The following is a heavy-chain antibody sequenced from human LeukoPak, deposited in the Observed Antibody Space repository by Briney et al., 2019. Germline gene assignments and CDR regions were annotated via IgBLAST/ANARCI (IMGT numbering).Heavy chain of an antibody. CDR1: GFTFSTYV. CDR3: AREGLYSGSASSDLDY. CDR2: ISNSGSYI. J-gene: IGHJ4*02. V-gene: IGHV3-21*01. D-gene: IGHD3-10*01. Sequence: GGSLRLSCAASGFTFSTYVMSWVRQTPGKGLEWVSSISNSGSYIYYADSVKGRFTISRDNAENSLHLQMNSLRAEDTALYYCAREGLYSGSASSDLDYWGQGTLVTVSS.